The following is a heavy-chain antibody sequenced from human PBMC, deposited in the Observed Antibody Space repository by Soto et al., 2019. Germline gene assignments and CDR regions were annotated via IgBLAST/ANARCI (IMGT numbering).Heavy chain of an antibody. Sequence: PGGSLRLSCAASGFIFSSYGMHWVRQAPGKGLEWVAIISYDGSNKYYADSVKGRFTVSRDNSKNTLYLQMNSLRVEDTAVYYCAKSSGRLRFGLVWRAGMDVWGQGTTVTVSS. V-gene: IGHV3-30*18. CDR2: ISYDGSNK. J-gene: IGHJ6*02. D-gene: IGHD3-16*01. CDR3: AKSSGRLRFGLVWRAGMDV. CDR1: GFIFSSYG.